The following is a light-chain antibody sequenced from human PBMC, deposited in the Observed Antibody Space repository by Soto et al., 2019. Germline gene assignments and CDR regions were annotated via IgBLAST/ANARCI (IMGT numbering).Light chain of an antibody. CDR1: QSVTSNY. V-gene: IGKV3-20*01. CDR3: QQYSSSHLT. Sequence: ELVMTQSPATLSVSPGERATLSCRASQSVTSNYLAWYQQKPGQAPRLLIYGASSRATGAPDRFRGSGSGTDFTLTISRLEPEDFAVYYCQQYSSSHLTFGQGTKV. J-gene: IGKJ1*01. CDR2: GAS.